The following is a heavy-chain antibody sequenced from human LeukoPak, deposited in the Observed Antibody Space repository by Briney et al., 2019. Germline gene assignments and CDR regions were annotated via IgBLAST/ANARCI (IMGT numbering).Heavy chain of an antibody. CDR1: GFPFSSYW. J-gene: IGHJ3*01. CDR2: IKQDGSEK. D-gene: IGHD5-24*01. Sequence: SGGSLRLSCAASGFPFSSYWMSWVRQAPGKGLEWVANIKQDGSEKYYVDSVKGRFTISRDNAKNSLYLQMNSLRVEDTAVYYCAKDIQLSAWGLGTMVTVSS. V-gene: IGHV3-7*04. CDR3: AKDIQLSA.